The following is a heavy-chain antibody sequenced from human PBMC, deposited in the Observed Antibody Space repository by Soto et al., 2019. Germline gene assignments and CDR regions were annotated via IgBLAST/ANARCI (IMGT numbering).Heavy chain of an antibody. CDR1: GYAFTTYG. D-gene: IGHD1-1*01. V-gene: IGHV1-18*01. CDR3: ARGRYGDY. J-gene: IGHJ4*02. Sequence: QGHLVQSGAEVKKPGASVKVSCKGSGYAFTTYGITWVRQAPGQGLEWMGWISAHNGNTNYAQKLQGRVTVTRDTSTSTAYMELRSLRSDDTAVYYCARGRYGDYWDQGALVTVSS. CDR2: ISAHNGNT.